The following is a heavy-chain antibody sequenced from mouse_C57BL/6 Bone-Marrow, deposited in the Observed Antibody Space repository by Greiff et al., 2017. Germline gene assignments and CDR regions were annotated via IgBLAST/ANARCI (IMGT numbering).Heavy chain of an antibody. CDR1: GYAFSSSW. D-gene: IGHD1-1*01. CDR3: ARGNYYGSRDY. V-gene: IGHV1-82*01. Sequence: QVHVKQSGPELVKPGASVKISCKASGYAFSSSWMNWVKQRPGKGLEWIGRIYPGDGDTNYNGKFKGKATLTADKSSSTAYMQLSSLTSEDSAVYFCARGNYYGSRDYWGQGTTLTVSS. CDR2: IYPGDGDT. J-gene: IGHJ2*01.